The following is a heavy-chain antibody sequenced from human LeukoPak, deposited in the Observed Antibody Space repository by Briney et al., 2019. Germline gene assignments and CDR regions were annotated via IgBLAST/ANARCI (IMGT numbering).Heavy chain of an antibody. CDR2: ISGSGGST. Sequence: GGSLRLSCAASGFTFSSYWMHWVRQAPGKGLEWVSAISGSGGSTYYADSVKGRFTISRDNSKNTLYLQMNSLRAEDTAVYYCAKDCIEGGYYYDSSGNYFDYWGQGTLVTVSS. CDR3: AKDCIEGGYYYDSSGNYFDY. D-gene: IGHD3-22*01. J-gene: IGHJ4*02. CDR1: GFTFSSYW. V-gene: IGHV3-23*01.